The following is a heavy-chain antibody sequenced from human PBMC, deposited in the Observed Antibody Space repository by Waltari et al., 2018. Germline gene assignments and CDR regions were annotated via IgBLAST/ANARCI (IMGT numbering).Heavy chain of an antibody. V-gene: IGHV1-2*02. CDR2: IKPKSGGT. J-gene: IGHJ3*01. D-gene: IGHD1-26*01. CDR1: GYSFTDNY. Sequence: QVQLVQSGAEVKKSGASVKVSCKASGYSFTDNYIHWVRQAPGQGLEWMGWIKPKSGGTKYEQKVQGRVTMNRDTSISTAYMEVSRLRSDDTAVYYCARDRGVGATSDAFDVWGQGTMVAVSS. CDR3: ARDRGVGATSDAFDV.